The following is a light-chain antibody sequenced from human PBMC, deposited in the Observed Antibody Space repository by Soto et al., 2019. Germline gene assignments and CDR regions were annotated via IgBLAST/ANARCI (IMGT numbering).Light chain of an antibody. CDR2: AAS. CDR1: QSVSSSS. Sequence: EIVLTQSPATLSLSPGERATLSCTARQSVSSSSLAWFQQKPGQAPRLLIYAASSRATGMPDRFSGSGSGTDFTLTISRLEPEDFAVYYCQQYGRSPFTFGQGTKLEMK. CDR3: QQYGRSPFT. V-gene: IGKV3-20*01. J-gene: IGKJ2*01.